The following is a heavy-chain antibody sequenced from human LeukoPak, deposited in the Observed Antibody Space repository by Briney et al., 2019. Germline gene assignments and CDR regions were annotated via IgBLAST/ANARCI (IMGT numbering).Heavy chain of an antibody. J-gene: IGHJ4*02. CDR3: AKESGYDVDLEY. CDR2: INTDGSTT. D-gene: IGHD5-12*01. CDR1: GFTFSTYW. V-gene: IGHV3-74*01. Sequence: GGSLRLSCAGSGFTFSTYWMHWVRQAPGGGLVWVSGINTDGSTTSYADSVKGRFSIYRDNAKNTVHLQMSSLRAEDTAVYYCAKESGYDVDLEYWGQGAPVTVSS.